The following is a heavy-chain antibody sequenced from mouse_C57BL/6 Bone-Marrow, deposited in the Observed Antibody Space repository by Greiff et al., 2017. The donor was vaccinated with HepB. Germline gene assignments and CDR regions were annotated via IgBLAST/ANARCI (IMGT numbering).Heavy chain of an antibody. Sequence: EVQLQESGGDLVKPEASLKLSCAASGFTFSSYGMSWVRQTPDKRLEWVATISSGGSYTYYPDSVKGRFTISRDNAKNTLYLQMSSLKSEDTAMYYCASVGRAFAYRGQGALVTVSA. V-gene: IGHV5-6*01. J-gene: IGHJ3*01. CDR2: ISSGGSYT. CDR1: GFTFSSYG. CDR3: ASVGRAFAY.